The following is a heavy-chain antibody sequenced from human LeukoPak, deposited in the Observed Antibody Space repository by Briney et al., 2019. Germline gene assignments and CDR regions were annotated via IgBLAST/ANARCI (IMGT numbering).Heavy chain of an antibody. D-gene: IGHD4-23*01. V-gene: IGHV3-15*01. CDR3: IAYVPTVDTQLDY. CDR1: GFTFTYAW. CDR2: IRSGGTT. Sequence: GGSLRLSCAASGFTFTYAWMNWVRQAPGKGPEWVGHIRSGGTTDYAAPVKGRFTISRDDSKNTVYLQMNSLKTEDTAMYYCIAYVPTVDTQLDYWGQGTLVSVPS. J-gene: IGHJ4*02.